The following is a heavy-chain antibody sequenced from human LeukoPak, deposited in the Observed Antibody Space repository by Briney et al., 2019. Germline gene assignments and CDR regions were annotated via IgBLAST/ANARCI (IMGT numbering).Heavy chain of an antibody. Sequence: SETLSLTCTVSGVSISRGDYSWSWIRQHPGKGLEWIGYIDYSGYTYYNPSLKSRVTISIDTSKNQFSLKVTSVTAADTAVYFCAREVHSGSSWADYWGQGTLVTVSS. V-gene: IGHV4-31*03. CDR1: GVSISRGDYS. CDR2: IDYSGYT. CDR3: AREVHSGSSWADY. J-gene: IGHJ4*02. D-gene: IGHD1-26*01.